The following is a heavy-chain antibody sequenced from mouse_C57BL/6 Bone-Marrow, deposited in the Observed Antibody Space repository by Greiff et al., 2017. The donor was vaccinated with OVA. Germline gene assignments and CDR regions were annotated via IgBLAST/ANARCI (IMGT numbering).Heavy chain of an antibody. CDR2: IDPENGDT. CDR3: IRFAY. Sequence: EVQLQQSGAELVRPGASVTLSCPASGFNIKAVYMPWVNRRPEQGLAWLGWIDPENGDTEYASQFQGTATITADTSSNTAYLQLSSLTAEDTAVYYCIRFAYWGQGTLVTVSA. CDR1: GFNIKAVY. J-gene: IGHJ3*01. V-gene: IGHV14-4*01.